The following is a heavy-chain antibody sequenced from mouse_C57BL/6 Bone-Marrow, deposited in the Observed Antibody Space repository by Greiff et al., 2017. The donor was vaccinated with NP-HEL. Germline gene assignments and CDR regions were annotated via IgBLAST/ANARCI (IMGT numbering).Heavy chain of an antibody. D-gene: IGHD2-5*01. V-gene: IGHV1-81*01. CDR1: GYTFTSYG. CDR2: IYPRSGNT. CDR3: ARPHLYYSNYWDFDV. Sequence: QVQLQQSGAELARPGASVKLSCKASGYTFTSYGISWVKQRTGQGLEWIGEIYPRSGNTYYNEKFKGKATLTADKSSSTAYMELRSLTSEDSTIEFCARPHLYYSNYWDFDVWGTGTTVTVSS. J-gene: IGHJ1*03.